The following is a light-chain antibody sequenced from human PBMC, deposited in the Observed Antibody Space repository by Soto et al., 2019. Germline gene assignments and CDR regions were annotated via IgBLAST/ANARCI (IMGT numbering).Light chain of an antibody. V-gene: IGKV3-15*01. J-gene: IGKJ1*01. CDR3: QQYTNWPRT. CDR2: GAS. Sequence: EIVMTQSPATLSVSPGEGVTLSCRASQSISSNLAWYQQKPGRAPRLLIYGASTRAAGIPGRFSGSGSGTEFTLTINSLQSEDFAIYYCQQYTNWPRTFGLGTKVDIK. CDR1: QSISSN.